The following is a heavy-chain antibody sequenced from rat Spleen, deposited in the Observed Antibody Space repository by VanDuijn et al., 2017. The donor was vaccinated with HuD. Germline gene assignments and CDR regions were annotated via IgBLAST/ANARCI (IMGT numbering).Heavy chain of an antibody. Sequence: EVQLVESGGGLVQPGRSLKLSCPASGFIFSSFPMAWVRQAPTKGLEWVATISSSGDSTDCRDSVKGRFTMSRDIAQNTLYLQMNSLRSEDTATYYCTRGGNYALDAWGQGASVTVSS. CDR1: GFIFSSFP. J-gene: IGHJ4*01. CDR3: TRGGNYALDA. CDR2: ISSSGDST. V-gene: IGHV5-46*01. D-gene: IGHD1-11*01.